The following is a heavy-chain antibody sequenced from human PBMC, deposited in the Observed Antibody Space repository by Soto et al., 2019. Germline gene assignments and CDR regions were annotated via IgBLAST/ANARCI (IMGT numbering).Heavy chain of an antibody. J-gene: IGHJ4*02. Sequence: EVQLVESGGGLVKPGGSLRLSCAASGFTFSNAWMNWVRQAPGKGLEWVGRIKSKTDGGTTDYAAPVKGRFTISRDDSKNTLYLQMNSLKTEDTAVYYCTTFLSSDSSGWDYYFDYWGQGTLVTVSS. CDR1: GFTFSNAW. CDR3: TTFLSSDSSGWDYYFDY. V-gene: IGHV3-15*07. CDR2: IKSKTDGGTT. D-gene: IGHD6-19*01.